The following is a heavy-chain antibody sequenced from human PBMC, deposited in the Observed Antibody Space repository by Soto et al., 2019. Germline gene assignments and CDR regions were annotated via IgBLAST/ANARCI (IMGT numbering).Heavy chain of an antibody. CDR1: GGTFSSYA. V-gene: IGHV1-69*01. D-gene: IGHD3-16*02. CDR3: ARHVTFGGVIVIPPSGYYYGMDV. J-gene: IGHJ6*02. Sequence: VQLVESGAEVKKPGSSVKVSCKASGGTFSSYAISWVRQAPGQGLEWMGGIIPIFGTANYAQKFQGRVTITADESTSTAYMELSSLRSEDTAVYYCARHVTFGGVIVIPPSGYYYGMDVWGQGTTVTVSS. CDR2: IIPIFGTA.